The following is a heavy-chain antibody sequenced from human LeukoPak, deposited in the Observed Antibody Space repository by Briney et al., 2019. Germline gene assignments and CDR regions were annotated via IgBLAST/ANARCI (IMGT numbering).Heavy chain of an antibody. D-gene: IGHD1-26*01. CDR3: ATDKRVGASLHDY. Sequence: GGSLRLSSAASGFTFSNYWMSWVRQAPGKGLEWVASIQQDGSAKRYLGSVEGRFTISRDNDENSLFLQMNSLRAEDTAVYFCATDKRVGASLHDYWGPGTLVTISS. V-gene: IGHV3-7*01. J-gene: IGHJ4*02. CDR1: GFTFSNYW. CDR2: IQQDGSAK.